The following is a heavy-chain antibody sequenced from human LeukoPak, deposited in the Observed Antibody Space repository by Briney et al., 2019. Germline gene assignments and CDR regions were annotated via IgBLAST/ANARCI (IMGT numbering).Heavy chain of an antibody. CDR2: IIPIFGTA. D-gene: IGHD2-2*02. Sequence: GASVKVSCKASGGTFSSYAISWVRQAPGQGLEWMGGIIPIFGTANYAQKFQGRVTITTDESTSTAYMELSSLRSEDTAVYYCARDLRCSSTSCYIHWFDPWGQGTLVTVSS. V-gene: IGHV1-69*05. J-gene: IGHJ5*02. CDR3: ARDLRCSSTSCYIHWFDP. CDR1: GGTFSSYA.